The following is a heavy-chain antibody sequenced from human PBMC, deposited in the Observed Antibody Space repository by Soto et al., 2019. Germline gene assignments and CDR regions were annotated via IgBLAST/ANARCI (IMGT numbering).Heavy chain of an antibody. D-gene: IGHD3-3*01. V-gene: IGHV3-30*04. J-gene: IGHJ6*02. CDR1: GLTFIRAP. Sequence: LAWGAAGLTFIRAPVHWVRQAPGKGLEWVAEITFDGRNQYFADSVRGRFTISRDNSENILYLQMTSLRPEDTAIYYCAGGAIFAGGGMHVWGQGTAVTVSS. CDR3: AGGAIFAGGGMHV. CDR2: ITFDGRNQ.